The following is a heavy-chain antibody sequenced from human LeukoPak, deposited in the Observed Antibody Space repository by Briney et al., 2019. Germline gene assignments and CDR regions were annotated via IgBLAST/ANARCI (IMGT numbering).Heavy chain of an antibody. J-gene: IGHJ4*02. CDR1: GFTFSDYY. CDR3: AKAHPRVVAAPLMD. D-gene: IGHD2-15*01. Sequence: PGGSLRLSCAASGFTFSDYYMSWIRQAPGKGLEWVSHISGSGSTKIYVDSVKGRSTISRDNAENSLYLQMNSLRAEDTALYYCAKAHPRVVAAPLMDWGQGTLVTVSS. CDR2: ISGSGSTK. V-gene: IGHV3-11*01.